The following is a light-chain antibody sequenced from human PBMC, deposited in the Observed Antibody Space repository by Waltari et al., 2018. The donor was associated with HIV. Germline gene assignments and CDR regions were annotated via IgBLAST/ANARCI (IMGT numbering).Light chain of an antibody. V-gene: IGLV1-44*01. CDR1: RSNIGSTN. CDR3: AAWDDSLNGSWV. CDR2: RNN. Sequence: QSVLTQPPSASGTTGQRVTIPCSGSRSNIGSTNVNWSQQLPATAPKRLIYRNNPRPSGVPVRFSVSKSGTSASLAISGFQSEDEADYYCAAWDDSLNGSWVFGGGTNLTVL. J-gene: IGLJ3*02.